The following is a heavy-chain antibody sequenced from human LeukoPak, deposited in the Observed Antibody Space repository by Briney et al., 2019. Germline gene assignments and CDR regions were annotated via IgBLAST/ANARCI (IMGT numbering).Heavy chain of an antibody. J-gene: IGHJ6*02. CDR2: IYYSGST. Sequence: SETLSLTCTVSGGSISSYYWSWIRQPPGKGLEWIGYIYYSGSTNYNPSLKSRVTIPVDTSKNQFSLKLSSVTAADTAVYYCARLVSGVGEGYCTNGVCPGYYYYGMDVWGQGTTVTVSS. CDR3: ARLVSGVGEGYCTNGVCPGYYYYGMDV. CDR1: GGSISSYY. D-gene: IGHD2-8*01. V-gene: IGHV4-59*08.